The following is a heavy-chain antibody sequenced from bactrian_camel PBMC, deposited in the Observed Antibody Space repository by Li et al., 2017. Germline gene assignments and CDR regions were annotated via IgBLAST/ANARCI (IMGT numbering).Heavy chain of an antibody. V-gene: IGHV3S1*01. J-gene: IGHJ6*01. D-gene: IGHD2*01. CDR2: MHTGGGVP. CDR3: AFCAGGYCSRERCPDFRY. Sequence: HVQLVESGGGSVQAGGSLRLSCAISGRSNENYFLAWFRQAPGKEREGVARMHTGGGVPHYADSMKGRFTISRDKVKNTLYLQMDSLQPEDSAVYYCAFCAGGYCSRERCPDFRYWGQGTQVTVS. CDR1: GRSNENYF.